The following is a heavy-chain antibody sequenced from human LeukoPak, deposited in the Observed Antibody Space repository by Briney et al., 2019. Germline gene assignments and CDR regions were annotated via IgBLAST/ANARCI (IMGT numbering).Heavy chain of an antibody. D-gene: IGHD2-2*02. CDR1: GYPFTSYY. V-gene: IGHV1-18*01. CDR3: ARDGLSYTNPNNWFDL. CDR2: ISAYNGDT. Sequence: ASVKVSCKASGYPFTSYYINWVRQAPGQGLEWMGRISAYNGDTNYAQNLQGRVTMTTDISTDTAYMELRSLRSDDTAVYYCARDGLSYTNPNNWFDLWGQGTLVTVSS. J-gene: IGHJ5*02.